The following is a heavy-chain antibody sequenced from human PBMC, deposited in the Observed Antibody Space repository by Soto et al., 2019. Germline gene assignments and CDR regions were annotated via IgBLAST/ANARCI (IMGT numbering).Heavy chain of an antibody. CDR3: TRDASRDSSARGWFDP. CDR2: ISSNSAYI. D-gene: IGHD6-13*01. V-gene: IGHV3-21*01. Sequence: LRLSCAASGFTFRSFTMNWVRQAPGKELEWVSTISSNSAYIYYTDALRGRFTISRDNAKNSLHLQMNSLRAEDTAVYYCTRDASRDSSARGWFDPWGPGTLVTVSS. CDR1: GFTFRSFT. J-gene: IGHJ5*02.